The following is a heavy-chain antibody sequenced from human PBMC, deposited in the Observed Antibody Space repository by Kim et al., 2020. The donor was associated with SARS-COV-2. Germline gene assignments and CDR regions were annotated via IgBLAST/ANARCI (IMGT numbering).Heavy chain of an antibody. V-gene: IGHV3-30-3*01. CDR2: ISYDGSNK. D-gene: IGHD5-12*01. Sequence: GGSLRLSCAASGFTFSSYAMHWVRQAPGKGLEWVAVISYDGSNKYYADSVKGRFTISRDNSKNTLYLQMNSLRAEDTAVYYCARDIEWLRPFDYWGQGTLVTVSS. J-gene: IGHJ4*02. CDR1: GFTFSSYA. CDR3: ARDIEWLRPFDY.